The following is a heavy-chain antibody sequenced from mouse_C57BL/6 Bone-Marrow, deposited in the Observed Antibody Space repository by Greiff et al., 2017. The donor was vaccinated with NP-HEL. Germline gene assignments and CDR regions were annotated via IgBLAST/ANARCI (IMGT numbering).Heavy chain of an antibody. CDR2: IYPGDGDT. D-gene: IGHD1-1*01. CDR3: ARGYYFAY. V-gene: IGHV1-82*01. CDR1: GYAFSSSW. J-gene: IGHJ3*01. Sequence: VQLQQSGPELVKPGASVKISCKASGYAFSSSWMNWVKQRPGKGLEWIGRIYPGDGDTNYNGKFKGKATLTADKSSSTAYMQLSSLTSEDSAVYFCARGYYFAYWGQGTLVTVSA.